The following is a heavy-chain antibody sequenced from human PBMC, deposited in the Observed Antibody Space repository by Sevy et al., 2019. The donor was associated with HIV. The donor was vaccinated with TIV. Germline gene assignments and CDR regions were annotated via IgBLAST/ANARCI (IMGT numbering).Heavy chain of an antibody. Sequence: GGSLRLSCAASGFTFSNVWTSWVRQASGKGLEWVGRIQSKSEGGTIDYAAPVKGRFSISRDESSDTLYLQMNSLKTEDTAVYYCTTMMRLYGDPNFWYFDLWGRGTLVTVSS. D-gene: IGHD4-17*01. CDR3: TTMMRLYGDPNFWYFDL. V-gene: IGHV3-15*01. J-gene: IGHJ2*01. CDR2: IQSKSEGGTI. CDR1: GFTFSNVW.